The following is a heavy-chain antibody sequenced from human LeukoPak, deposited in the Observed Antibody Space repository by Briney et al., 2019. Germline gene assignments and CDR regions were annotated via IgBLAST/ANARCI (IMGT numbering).Heavy chain of an antibody. CDR2: INPSGGST. D-gene: IGHD3-10*01. CDR1: GYTFTSYY. CDR3: ARDKEPAMVRGVIISGAFDI. J-gene: IGHJ3*02. V-gene: IGHV1-46*01. Sequence: ASVKVSCKASGYTFTSYYMHWVRQAPGQGLEWMGIINPSGGSTSYAQKFQGRVTMTRDTSTSTVYMELSSLRSEDTAVYYCARDKEPAMVRGVIISGAFDIWGQGTMVTVSS.